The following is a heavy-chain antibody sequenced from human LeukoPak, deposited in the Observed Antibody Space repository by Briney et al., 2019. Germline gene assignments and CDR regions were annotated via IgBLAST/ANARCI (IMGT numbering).Heavy chain of an antibody. V-gene: IGHV4-59*01. CDR2: IYYTGST. D-gene: IGHD2-2*01. CDR1: GGSISNYY. J-gene: IGHJ6*02. Sequence: PSETLSLTCTVSGGSISNYYWSWIRQPPGKGLECIGYIYYTGSTNYNPSLKSRVTISVDMSNNQLSLKLSSVTAADTAVYYCARDKRTYCSSTSCPDYYYGMDVWGQGTTVTVSS. CDR3: ARDKRTYCSSTSCPDYYYGMDV.